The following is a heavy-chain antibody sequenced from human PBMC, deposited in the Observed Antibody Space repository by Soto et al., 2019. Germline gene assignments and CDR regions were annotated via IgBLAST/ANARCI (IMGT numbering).Heavy chain of an antibody. CDR3: ARDLRGYCSGGSCYSDPGY. Sequence: QVQLVQSGAEVKKPGSSVKVSCKASGGTFSSYAISLVRQAPGQGLEWMGGIIPIFGTANYAQKFQGRVTITADKYTSTAYMELISLRSEDTAVYYCARDLRGYCSGGSCYSDPGYWGQGTLVTVSS. D-gene: IGHD2-15*01. CDR2: IIPIFGTA. J-gene: IGHJ4*02. CDR1: GGTFSSYA. V-gene: IGHV1-69*06.